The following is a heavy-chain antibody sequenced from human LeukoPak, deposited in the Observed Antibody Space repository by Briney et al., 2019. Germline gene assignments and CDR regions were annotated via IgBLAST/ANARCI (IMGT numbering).Heavy chain of an antibody. V-gene: IGHV1-3*01. D-gene: IGHD1-26*01. CDR3: ARDSEEWELGDY. Sequence: GASVKVSCKASGYTFTSYAMHWVRQAPGQRLEWMGWINAGNGNTKYSQKFQGRVTMTTDTSTSTAYMELRSLRSDDTAVYYCARDSEEWELGDYWGQGTLVTVSS. CDR2: INAGNGNT. CDR1: GYTFTSYA. J-gene: IGHJ4*02.